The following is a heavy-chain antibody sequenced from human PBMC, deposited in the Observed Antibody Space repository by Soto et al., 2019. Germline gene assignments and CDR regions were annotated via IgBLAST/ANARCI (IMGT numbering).Heavy chain of an antibody. CDR3: ARGVGGGDFYYYYGMDV. CDR1: GFTFSSYA. CDR2: ISYDGSNK. V-gene: IGHV3-30-3*01. J-gene: IGHJ6*02. D-gene: IGHD3-10*01. Sequence: GGSLRLSCAASGFTFSSYAMHWVRQAPGKGLEWVAVISYDGSNKYYADSVKGRFTISRDNSKNTLYLQMNSLRAEDTAVYYCARGVGGGDFYYYYGMDVWGQGTTVTVSS.